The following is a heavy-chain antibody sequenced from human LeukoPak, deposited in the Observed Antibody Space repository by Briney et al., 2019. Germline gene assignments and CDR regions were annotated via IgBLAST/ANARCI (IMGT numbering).Heavy chain of an antibody. CDR1: GGSISSRSYY. CDR2: IYYSGST. Sequence: PSEPLSLTCTVSGGSISSRSYYWGGIRKPPGKGLEWIGRIYYSGSTYYNPSLKSRVTISVDTSKNQFSLKLSSVTAADTAVYYCATLFPYSSSWYSGATPRHYWGQGTLVTVSS. CDR3: ATLFPYSSSWYSGATPRHY. D-gene: IGHD6-13*01. J-gene: IGHJ4*02. V-gene: IGHV4-39*01.